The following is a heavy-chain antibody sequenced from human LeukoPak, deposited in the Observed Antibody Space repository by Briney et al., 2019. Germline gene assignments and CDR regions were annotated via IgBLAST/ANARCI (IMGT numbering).Heavy chain of an antibody. CDR1: GFTFSDYH. J-gene: IGHJ4*02. D-gene: IGHD6-19*01. CDR2: ISSSGGTI. Sequence: PGGSLRLSCAASGFTFSDYHMSWIRQVPGKGLEWISYISSSGGTISYADSVKGRFTISRDNAKNSLYLQMNSLRAEDTAVYYCARVSIGWYSFDYWGQGTLVTVSS. CDR3: ARVSIGWYSFDY. V-gene: IGHV3-11*04.